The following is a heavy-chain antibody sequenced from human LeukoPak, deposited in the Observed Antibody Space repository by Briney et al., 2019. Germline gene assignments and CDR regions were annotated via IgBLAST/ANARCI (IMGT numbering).Heavy chain of an antibody. D-gene: IGHD3-10*01. V-gene: IGHV3-21*01. CDR2: ISSSSSYI. CDR1: GFTFSSYS. CDR3: AGDWVETYYGSGSYVDY. J-gene: IGHJ4*02. Sequence: GGSLRLSCAASGFTFSSYSMNWVRQAPGKGLEWVSSISSSSSYIYYADSVKGRFTISRDNAKNSLYLQMNSLRAEDTAVYYCAGDWVETYYGSGSYVDYWGQGTPVTVSS.